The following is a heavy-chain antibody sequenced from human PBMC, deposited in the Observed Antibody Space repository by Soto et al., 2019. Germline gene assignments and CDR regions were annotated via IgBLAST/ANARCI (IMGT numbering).Heavy chain of an antibody. CDR3: ARHLAKGSSYYYYGMDV. CDR2: INHSGST. Sequence: SETLSLTCAVYGGSFSGYYWSWIRQPPGKGLEWIGEINHSGSTNYSPSFQGHVTISADKSISTAYLQWSSLKASDTAMYYCARHLAKGSSYYYYGMDVWGQGTTVTVSS. J-gene: IGHJ6*02. V-gene: IGHV4-34*01. CDR1: GGSFSGYY.